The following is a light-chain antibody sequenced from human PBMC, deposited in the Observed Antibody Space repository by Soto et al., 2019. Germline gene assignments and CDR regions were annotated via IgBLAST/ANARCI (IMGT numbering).Light chain of an antibody. CDR2: EVF. V-gene: IGLV2-14*01. CDR1: SSDVGTNKY. Sequence: QSALTQPASVSGSPGQSITISCTGTSSDVGTNKYVSWYQQHPGKAPQLIIYEVFNRPSGVSNRFSVSKSGNTASLTISGLQAEDEADYYSSSYTPTTWVFGGGTQLTVL. CDR3: SSYTPTTWV. J-gene: IGLJ3*02.